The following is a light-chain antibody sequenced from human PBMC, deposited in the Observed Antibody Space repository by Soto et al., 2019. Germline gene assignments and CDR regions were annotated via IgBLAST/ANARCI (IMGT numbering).Light chain of an antibody. Sequence: QSALTQPASVSGSPGQSITISCTGTDSDVGGYNYVSWYQHHPGKAPKLMIYDVSYRPSGVSNRFSGSKSGNTASLTISGLQAEDEANYYCSSYTSSDTVIFGGGTKVTVL. V-gene: IGLV2-14*03. J-gene: IGLJ2*01. CDR1: DSDVGGYNY. CDR2: DVS. CDR3: SSYTSSDTVI.